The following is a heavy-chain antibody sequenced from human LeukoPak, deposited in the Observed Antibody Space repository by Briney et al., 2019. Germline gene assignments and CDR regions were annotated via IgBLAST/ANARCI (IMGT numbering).Heavy chain of an antibody. J-gene: IGHJ6*02. V-gene: IGHV3-74*01. CDR3: ARDVENYYYGMDV. Sequence: QPGGSLRLSCAASGFTFSSYWMLWVRQPPGKGLVWVSRINSDGSSTSYADSVKGRFTISRDNAKHTLYLQMNSLRAEATALYYSARDVENYYYGMDVWGQGTTVTVSS. CDR2: INSDGSST. CDR1: GFTFSSYW.